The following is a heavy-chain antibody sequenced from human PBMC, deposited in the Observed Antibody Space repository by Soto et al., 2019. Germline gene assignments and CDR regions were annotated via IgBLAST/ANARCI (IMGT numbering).Heavy chain of an antibody. V-gene: IGHV4-30-4*01. Sequence: SETLSLTCTVSGDSIRSGNHYWSWIRQPPGKGLEWIGYIYYSGSTYYSPSLKSRVTISVDTSKNQFSLKLNSVTAADTAVYYCARVDILTVYGCIDVWGQGTTVTVSS. J-gene: IGHJ6*02. CDR3: ARVDILTVYGCIDV. CDR1: GDSIRSGNHY. CDR2: IYYSGST. D-gene: IGHD3-9*01.